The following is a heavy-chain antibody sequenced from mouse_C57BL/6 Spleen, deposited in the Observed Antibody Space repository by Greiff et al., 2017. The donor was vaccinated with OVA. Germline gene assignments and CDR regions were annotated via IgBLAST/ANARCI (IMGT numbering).Heavy chain of an antibody. CDR2: INPSSGYT. V-gene: IGHV1-4*01. D-gene: IGHD2-4*01. Sequence: QVQLQQSGAELARPGASVKMSCKASGYTFTSYTMHWVKQRPGQGLEWIGYINPSSGYTKYNQKFKDKATLTADKSSSTAYMQLSSLTSEDSAVYYCAREEGYDYDGAWFAYWGQGTLVTVSA. CDR1: GYTFTSYT. CDR3: AREEGYDYDGAWFAY. J-gene: IGHJ3*01.